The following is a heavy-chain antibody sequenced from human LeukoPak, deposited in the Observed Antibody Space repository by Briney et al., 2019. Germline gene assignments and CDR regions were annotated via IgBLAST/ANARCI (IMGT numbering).Heavy chain of an antibody. J-gene: IGHJ4*02. Sequence: GGSLRLSCAASGFTFSSYAMSWVRQAPGKGLEWVSAISGSGGSTYYADSVKGRFTISRDNAKNSLYLQLNSLRAEDTAVYYCARSRFYFGYWGQGTLVTVSS. CDR1: GFTFSSYA. CDR3: ARSRFYFGY. V-gene: IGHV3-23*01. CDR2: ISGSGGST.